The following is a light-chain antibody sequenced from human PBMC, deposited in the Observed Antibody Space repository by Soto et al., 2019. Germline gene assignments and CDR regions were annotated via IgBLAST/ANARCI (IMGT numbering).Light chain of an antibody. V-gene: IGLV2-14*01. CDR2: EVS. CDR1: SSDVGVYNY. Sequence: QSALTQPASVSWSPGHTITISCTGTSSDVGVYNYVSWYQQHPGKAPKLMIYEVSNRPSGVSNRFSGSKSGNTASLTISGIQAEDEADYYCSSYTSSSSVFGGGTKLTVL. CDR3: SSYTSSSSV. J-gene: IGLJ2*01.